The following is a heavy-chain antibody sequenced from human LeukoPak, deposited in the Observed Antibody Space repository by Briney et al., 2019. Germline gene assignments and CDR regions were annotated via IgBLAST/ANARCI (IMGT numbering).Heavy chain of an antibody. CDR3: ARTATVIKGGWFDP. CDR2: IYFSGST. CDR1: GGSIRGYY. Sequence: SETLSLTCNVSGGSIRGYYWSWIRQPPGKGLEWIGYIYFSGSTNYNPSLKSRVTMSVDASKNRFSLKVSSVTAADTAVYYCARTATVIKGGWFDPWGQGTLVTVSS. D-gene: IGHD5-24*01. J-gene: IGHJ5*02. V-gene: IGHV4-59*01.